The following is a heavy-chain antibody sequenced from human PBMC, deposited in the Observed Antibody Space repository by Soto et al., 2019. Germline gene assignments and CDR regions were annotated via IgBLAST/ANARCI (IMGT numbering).Heavy chain of an antibody. Sequence: SGPPLVNPPQTLTLTCTVSGLSLSGTGMRVTWIGQPQGKALEWLARSDGEDTKLLSTSLKRRLSISTDTSKNQVVLTMTNLQQADTATYYLDLAFDGMDVWGPGTTVTVS. V-gene: IGHV2-70*04. CDR1: GLSLSGTGMR. CDR2: SDGEDTK. D-gene: IGHD2-2*03. J-gene: IGHJ6*02. CDR3: DLAFDGMDV.